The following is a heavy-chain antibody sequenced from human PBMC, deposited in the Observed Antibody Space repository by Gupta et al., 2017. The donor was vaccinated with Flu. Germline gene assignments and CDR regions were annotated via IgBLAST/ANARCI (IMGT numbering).Heavy chain of an antibody. CDR3: ARHTYYYDSSGYYFPYVGLDY. J-gene: IGHJ4*02. D-gene: IGHD3-22*01. CDR1: GGSISSSSYY. Sequence: QLQLQESGPGLVKPSETLSLTCTVSGGSISSSSYYWGWIRQPPGKGLEWIGSIYYSGSTYYNPSLKSRVTISVDTSKNQFSLKLSSVTAADTAVYYCARHTYYYDSSGYYFPYVGLDYWGQGTLVTVSS. V-gene: IGHV4-39*01. CDR2: IYYSGST.